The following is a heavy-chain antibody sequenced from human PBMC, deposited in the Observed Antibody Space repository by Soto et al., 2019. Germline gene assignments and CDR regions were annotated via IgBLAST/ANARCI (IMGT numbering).Heavy chain of an antibody. D-gene: IGHD3-22*01. CDR2: IYYSGST. V-gene: IGHV4-39*01. CDR1: GGSISSSIYY. Sequence: SETLSLTCTVSGGSISSSIYYWGWIRQPPGKGLGWIGSIYYSGSTYYNPSLKSRVTISVDTSKNQFSLKLSSVTAADTAVYYCARQSGYYYDSSGYCYYGSCDYWGQGTLVTVSS. CDR3: ARQSGYYYDSSGYCYYGSCDY. J-gene: IGHJ4*02.